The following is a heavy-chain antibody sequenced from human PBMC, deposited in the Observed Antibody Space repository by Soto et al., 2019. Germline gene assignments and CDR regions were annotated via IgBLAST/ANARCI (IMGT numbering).Heavy chain of an antibody. V-gene: IGHV1-18*01. CDR1: GYTFTSYG. Sequence: QVQLVQSGAEVKKPGASVKVSCKASGYTFTSYGISWVRQAPGQGLEWMGWISAYNGNTNYAQKLQGRGTMTTDTSTSTAYMELRSLRSDDTAVYYCARQIIGYSSSYYPAWKHYYYYMDVWGKGTTVTVSS. CDR2: ISAYNGNT. CDR3: ARQIIGYSSSYYPAWKHYYYYMDV. D-gene: IGHD6-19*01. J-gene: IGHJ6*03.